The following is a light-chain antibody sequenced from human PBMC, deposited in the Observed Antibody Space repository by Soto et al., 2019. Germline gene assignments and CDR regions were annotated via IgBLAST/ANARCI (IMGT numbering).Light chain of an antibody. CDR3: SSYTSSSTPYV. Sequence: QSALTQPASASGSPGQSITISCTGTSSDIGGYNYVSWYQQHPGKAPKLMIYDVSNRPSGISNRFSGSKSGYTASLTISGLQAEDEADYYCSSYTSSSTPYVFGTGTKLTVL. V-gene: IGLV2-14*03. J-gene: IGLJ1*01. CDR2: DVS. CDR1: SSDIGGYNY.